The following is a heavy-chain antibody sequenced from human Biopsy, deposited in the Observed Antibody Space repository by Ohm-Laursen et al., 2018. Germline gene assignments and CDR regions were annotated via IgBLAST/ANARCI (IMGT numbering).Heavy chain of an antibody. CDR2: NIPILGTG. CDR1: GGTFSNYG. Sequence: SSVKVSCKAPGGTFSNYGVNWVRQAPGQGLEWLGGNIPILGTGNYAQKFQDRVTVAADTSTSTATMELRSLRSDDTAVYYCATKLTGYSHHWGQGTLAIVSS. J-gene: IGHJ1*01. V-gene: IGHV1-69*06. CDR3: ATKLTGYSHH. D-gene: IGHD3-9*01.